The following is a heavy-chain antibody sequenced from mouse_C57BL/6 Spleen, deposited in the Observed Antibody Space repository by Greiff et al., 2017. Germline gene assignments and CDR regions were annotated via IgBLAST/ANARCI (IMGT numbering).Heavy chain of an antibody. CDR1: GFTFSSYT. Sequence: EVQRVESGGGLVKPGGSLKLSCAASGFTFSSYTMSWVRQTPEKRLEWVATISGGGGNTYYPYSVKGRFTISRDNAKNTLYLHMSSLRSEDTALYYCARRGGTGAMDYWGQGTSVTVSS. V-gene: IGHV5-9*01. J-gene: IGHJ4*01. CDR3: ARRGGTGAMDY. CDR2: ISGGGGNT. D-gene: IGHD1-1*02.